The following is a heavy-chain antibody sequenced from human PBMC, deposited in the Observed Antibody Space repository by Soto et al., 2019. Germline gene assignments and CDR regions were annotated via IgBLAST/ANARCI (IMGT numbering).Heavy chain of an antibody. J-gene: IGHJ4*02. CDR1: GFTFSSYG. CDR3: AKGGHLGSGNYYNPYYFDY. Sequence: QVQLVESGGGVVQPGRSQRLSCAASGFTFSSYGMHWVRQAPGKGLEWVAVISYDGSNKYYADSVKGRFTISRDNSKNTLYLQMNSLRAEDTAVYYCAKGGHLGSGNYYNPYYFDYWGQGTLVTVSS. V-gene: IGHV3-30*18. D-gene: IGHD3-10*01. CDR2: ISYDGSNK.